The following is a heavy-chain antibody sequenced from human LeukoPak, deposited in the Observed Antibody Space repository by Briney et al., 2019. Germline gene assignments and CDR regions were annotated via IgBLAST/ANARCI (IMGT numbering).Heavy chain of an antibody. V-gene: IGHV4-59*01. Sequence: SETLSLTCTVSGGSISSYYWSWIRQPPGKGLEWIGYIYYSGSTNYNPSLKSRVTISVDTSKNQFSLKLSSVTAADTAVYYCARGRLRLGELYPYYSDYWGQGTLVTVSS. J-gene: IGHJ4*02. CDR2: IYYSGST. CDR3: ARGRLRLGELYPYYSDY. CDR1: GGSISSYY. D-gene: IGHD3-16*01.